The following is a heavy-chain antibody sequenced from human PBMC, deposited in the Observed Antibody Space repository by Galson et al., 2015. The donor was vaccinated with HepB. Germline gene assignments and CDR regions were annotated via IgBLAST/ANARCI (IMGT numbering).Heavy chain of an antibody. CDR1: GFTFSSYA. CDR2: ISGSGGST. CDR3: AKDFKRRPLYSWWGHPTNRYYYGMDV. V-gene: IGHV3-23*01. Sequence: SLRLSCAASGFTFSSYAMSWVRQAPGKGLEWVSAISGSGGSTYYADSVKGRFTISRDNSKNTLYLQMNSLRAEDTAVYYCAKDFKRRPLYSWWGHPTNRYYYGMDVWGQGTTVTVSS. D-gene: IGHD5-18*01. J-gene: IGHJ6*02.